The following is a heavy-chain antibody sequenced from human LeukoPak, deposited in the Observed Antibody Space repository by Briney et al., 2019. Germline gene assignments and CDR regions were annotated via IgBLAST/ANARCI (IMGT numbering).Heavy chain of an antibody. J-gene: IGHJ4*02. CDR1: GFTFSSHW. CDR3: ARGSQNALDS. Sequence: GGSLRLSCAASGFTFSSHWMHWVCQAPGKGLVWVSRIRTDGGSPNYADSVKGRFTISRDNAKNTLYLQMSSLRVEDTAVYYCARGSQNALDSWGQGTLVTVSS. V-gene: IGHV3-74*01. CDR2: IRTDGGSP. D-gene: IGHD1-1*01.